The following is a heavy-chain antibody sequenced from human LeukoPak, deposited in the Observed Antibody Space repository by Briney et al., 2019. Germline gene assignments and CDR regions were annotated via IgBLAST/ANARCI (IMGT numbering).Heavy chain of an antibody. CDR1: GDSVSSNSAA. J-gene: IGHJ4*02. V-gene: IGHV6-1*01. CDR3: AREEECSSTCCHTFDY. D-gene: IGHD2-2*02. Sequence: SQTLSLTCAISGDSVSSNSAAWNWIRQSPSRGLEWLGRTYYRSKWYNDYAVSVKSRITINPDTSKNQFSLQLNSVTPEDTAVYYCAREEECSSTCCHTFDYWGQGTLVTVSS. CDR2: TYYRSKWYN.